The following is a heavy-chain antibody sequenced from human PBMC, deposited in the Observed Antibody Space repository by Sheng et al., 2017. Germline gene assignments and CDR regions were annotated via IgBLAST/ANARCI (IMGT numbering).Heavy chain of an antibody. CDR3: ARLYYYAMDV. J-gene: IGHJ6*02. Sequence: QVQLVESGGGMVQPGRSLRLSCVASGFTITTYGMHWVRQAPGKGLEWVAVIWNDGNTKYYGDSVKGRFTISRDNSKNTLSLQMNSLRAEDTAMYYCARLYYYAMDVWGQGTTVTVSS. CDR1: GFTITTYG. V-gene: IGHV3-33*01. D-gene: IGHD2-15*01. CDR2: IWNDGNTK.